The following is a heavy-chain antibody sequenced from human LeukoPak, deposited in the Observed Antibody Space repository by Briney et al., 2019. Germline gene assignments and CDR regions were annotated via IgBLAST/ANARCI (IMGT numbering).Heavy chain of an antibody. Sequence: PSETLSLTCTVSGGSLSSYYWSWIRQSPGKRLELIGHIYYTGTTFYNPSLNSRVTISLDTSKNEFSLKLTSVTAADTAVYYCARFSWDCSTASCHLTHWGQGALVTVSS. D-gene: IGHD3-9*01. CDR3: ARFSWDCSTASCHLTH. J-gene: IGHJ4*02. V-gene: IGHV4-59*01. CDR2: IYYTGTT. CDR1: GGSLSSYY.